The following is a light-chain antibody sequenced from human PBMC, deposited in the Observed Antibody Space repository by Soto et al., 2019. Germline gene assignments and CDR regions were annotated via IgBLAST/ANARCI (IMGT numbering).Light chain of an antibody. CDR3: HQYADSST. Sequence: EIVMTQSPATLSVSPGERTTLSCRASQSVSSNLAWYQQKPGQAPRLLIYGASTRATGIPARFSGSGSGTEFTLTISRLEPEDFAVYYCHQYADSSTFGQGTKVDIK. J-gene: IGKJ2*02. V-gene: IGKV3-15*01. CDR2: GAS. CDR1: QSVSSN.